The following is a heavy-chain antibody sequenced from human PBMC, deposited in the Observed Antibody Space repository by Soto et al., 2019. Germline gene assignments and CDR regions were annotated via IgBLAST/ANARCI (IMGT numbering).Heavy chain of an antibody. Sequence: GGSLRLSCAASGFTFSSYGMHWVRQAPGKGLEWVAVISYDGSNKYYADSVKGRFTISRDNSKNTLYLQMNSLRAEDTAVYYCARASSVVTPAGYFQHWGQGTLVTVSS. CDR2: ISYDGSNK. CDR3: ARASSVVTPAGYFQH. D-gene: IGHD2-21*02. J-gene: IGHJ1*01. V-gene: IGHV3-30*03. CDR1: GFTFSSYG.